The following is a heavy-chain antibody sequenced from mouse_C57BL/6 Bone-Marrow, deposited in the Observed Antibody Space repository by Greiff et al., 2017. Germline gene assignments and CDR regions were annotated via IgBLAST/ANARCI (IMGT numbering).Heavy chain of an antibody. CDR2: ISYDGSN. D-gene: IGHD2-2*01. J-gene: IGHJ2*01. CDR1: GYSITSGYY. V-gene: IGHV3-6*01. Sequence: EVKLEESGPGLVKPSQSLSLTCSVTGYSITSGYYWNWIRQFPGNKLEWMGYISYDGSNNYNPSLKNRISITRDTSKNQFFLKLNSVTTEDTATYYCARSKYGYDADYWGQGTTLTVSS. CDR3: ARSKYGYDADY.